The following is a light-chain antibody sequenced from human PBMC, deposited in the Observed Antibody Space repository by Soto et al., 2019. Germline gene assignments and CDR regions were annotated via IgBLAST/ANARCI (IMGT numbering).Light chain of an antibody. J-gene: IGKJ1*01. CDR2: WAS. CDR1: QSVLYSSNNKNY. Sequence: DIVMTQSPDSLAVSLGERATINCKSSQSVLYSSNNKNYLTWYQQKPGQPPKLLIYWASTRESGIPDRFSGSGSETAITLTISSLQAEDVAVYYCQQYNSTTWTFGQGTKVEIK. V-gene: IGKV4-1*01. CDR3: QQYNSTTWT.